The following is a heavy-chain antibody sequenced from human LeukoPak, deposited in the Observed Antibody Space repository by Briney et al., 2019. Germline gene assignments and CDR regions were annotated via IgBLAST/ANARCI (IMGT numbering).Heavy chain of an antibody. V-gene: IGHV4-59*08. J-gene: IGHJ3*02. CDR1: GGSISSYY. Sequence: SETLSLTCTVSGGSISSYYWSWIRQPPGKGLEWIGYIYYSGSTNYNPSLKSRVTISVDTSKNQFSLKLSSVTAADTAVYYCARQDRGYSGYDMSNAFDIWGQGTMVTVSS. D-gene: IGHD5-12*01. CDR2: IYYSGST. CDR3: ARQDRGYSGYDMSNAFDI.